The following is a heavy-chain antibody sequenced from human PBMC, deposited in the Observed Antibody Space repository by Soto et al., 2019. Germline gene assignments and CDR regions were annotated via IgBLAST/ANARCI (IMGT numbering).Heavy chain of an antibody. Sequence: ASVKVSCKASGYTFTSYDINWVRQATGQGLEWMGWMNPNSGNTGYAQKFQGRVTMTRNTSISTAYMELSSLRSEDTAVYYCARGSTVTILYYYYYYMDVWGKGTTVTVS. D-gene: IGHD4-17*01. CDR3: ARGSTVTILYYYYYYMDV. CDR1: GYTFTSYD. V-gene: IGHV1-8*01. J-gene: IGHJ6*03. CDR2: MNPNSGNT.